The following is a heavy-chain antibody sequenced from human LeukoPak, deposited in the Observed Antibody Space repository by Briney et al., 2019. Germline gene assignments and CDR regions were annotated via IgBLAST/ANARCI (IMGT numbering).Heavy chain of an antibody. V-gene: IGHV1-2*02. CDR3: AREPYYYGSGKRGFLRY. CDR1: GYTFTGYY. Sequence: ASVKVSCKASGYTFTGYYMHWARQAPGQGLEWMGWINPNSGGTNYAQKFQGRVTMTRDTSTSTVYMELSSLRSEDTAVYYCAREPYYYGSGKRGFLRYWGQGTLVTVSS. D-gene: IGHD3-10*01. J-gene: IGHJ4*02. CDR2: INPNSGGT.